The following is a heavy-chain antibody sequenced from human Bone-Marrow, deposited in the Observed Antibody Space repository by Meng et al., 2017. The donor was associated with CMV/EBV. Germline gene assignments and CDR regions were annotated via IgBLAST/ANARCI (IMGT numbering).Heavy chain of an antibody. CDR3: ARELDDFWSGYYPLDP. CDR1: GFTFSSYS. D-gene: IGHD3-3*01. CDR2: ISSSSTI. J-gene: IGHJ5*02. V-gene: IGHV3-48*04. Sequence: GGSLRLSCAASGFTFSSYSMNWVRQAPGKGLEWVSYISSSSTIYYADSVKGRFTISRDNAKNSLYLQMNSLRAEDTAVYYCARELDDFWSGYYPLDPWGQGTLVTVSS.